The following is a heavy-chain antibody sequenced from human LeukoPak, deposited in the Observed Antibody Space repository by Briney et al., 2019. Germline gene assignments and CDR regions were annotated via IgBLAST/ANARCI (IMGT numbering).Heavy chain of an antibody. CDR1: GSTFTSNF. J-gene: IGHJ5*02. V-gene: IGHV1-46*01. Sequence: VSVTVSCKASGSTFTSNFIHWVRQAPGQGLEWMGIINPSGGSTSCAQKFQGRVTMTSDTSTSTVYMELSSLRSEDTAVYYCASDSSKSSLADPWGQGTLVTVSS. CDR2: INPSGGST. D-gene: IGHD2-2*01. CDR3: ASDSSKSSLADP.